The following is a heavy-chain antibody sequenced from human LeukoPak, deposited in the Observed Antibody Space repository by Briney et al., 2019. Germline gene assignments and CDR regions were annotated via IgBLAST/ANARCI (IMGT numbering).Heavy chain of an antibody. CDR1: GFNYSSYT. J-gene: IGHJ3*02. V-gene: IGHV3-48*01. D-gene: IGHD3-22*01. CDR3: ARDHSITMIVVVIPDVFDI. Sequence: PGGSLRLSCAASGFNYSSYTMNWVRQAPGMGLEWLSYISASRDITYYADSVKGRFTISRDNAKNSLYLQMNSLRAEDTAVYYCARDHSITMIVVVIPDVFDIWGQGTMVTVSS. CDR2: ISASRDIT.